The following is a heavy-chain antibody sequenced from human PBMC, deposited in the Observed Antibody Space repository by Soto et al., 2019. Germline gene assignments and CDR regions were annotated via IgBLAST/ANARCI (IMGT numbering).Heavy chain of an antibody. V-gene: IGHV4-4*02. CDR3: ARDAAVPGESDRFDY. J-gene: IGHJ4*02. CDR1: GDSVTSNVW. D-gene: IGHD6-19*01. Sequence: SETLSLTCAVSGDSVTSNVWRRWVRQPPGKGLEWIEEAYHNGLTDYNPSLKSRVTISVDTSKNEFSLKLTSLTDADTAIYYCARDAAVPGESDRFDYWGQGTLVTVSS. CDR2: AYHNGLT.